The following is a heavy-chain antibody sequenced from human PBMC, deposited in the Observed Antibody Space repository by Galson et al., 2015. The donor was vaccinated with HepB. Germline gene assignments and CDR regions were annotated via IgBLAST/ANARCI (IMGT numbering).Heavy chain of an antibody. V-gene: IGHV3-48*03. CDR3: ATLYCSGGSCYWGVLDY. CDR2: ISSSGSTI. D-gene: IGHD2-15*01. J-gene: IGHJ4*02. CDR1: GFTFSSYE. Sequence: SLRLSCAASGFTFSSYEMNWVRQAPGKGLEWVSYISSSGSTIYYADSVKGRFTISRDNAKNSLYLQMNSLRAEDTAVYYCATLYCSGGSCYWGVLDYWGQGTLVTVSS.